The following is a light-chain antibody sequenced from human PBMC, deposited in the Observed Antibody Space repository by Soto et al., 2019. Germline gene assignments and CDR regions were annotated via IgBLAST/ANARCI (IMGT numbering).Light chain of an antibody. Sequence: QSVLTQPRSVSGSPGQSITISCTGTSSDVGGYNYVSWYQQHPGQAPKLMIYDVDKRPSGVPDRFSGSKSGNTASLTISGLQTEDEGDYYCCSYAGNYIFVFGGGTKLTVL. V-gene: IGLV2-11*01. CDR1: SSDVGGYNY. CDR2: DVD. J-gene: IGLJ2*01. CDR3: CSYAGNYIFV.